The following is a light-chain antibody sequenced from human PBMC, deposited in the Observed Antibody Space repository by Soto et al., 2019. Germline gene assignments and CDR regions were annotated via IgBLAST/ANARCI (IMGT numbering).Light chain of an antibody. CDR1: SSDVGGYNY. V-gene: IGLV2-14*01. CDR2: EVS. Sequence: QSALTQPASVSGSPGQSITISCTGTSSDVGGYNYVSWFQQHPGKAPKLKIYEVSNRPSGVSNRFSGSKSGNTASLTISELQAEDEADYHCTSFTTISTWVFGGGTKVTVL. J-gene: IGLJ3*02. CDR3: TSFTTISTWV.